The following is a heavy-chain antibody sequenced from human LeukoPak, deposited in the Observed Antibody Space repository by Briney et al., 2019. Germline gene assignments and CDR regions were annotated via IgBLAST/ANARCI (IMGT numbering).Heavy chain of an antibody. CDR2: INPTSGGT. Sequence: ASVKVSCKVSGYSLTALSMHWVRQAPGQGLEWMGWINPTSGGTNYAQKFQGRVTMTRDTSISTAYMELRSLRSDDTAVYYCARGYSSGWSDAFDIWGQGTMVTVSS. D-gene: IGHD6-19*01. V-gene: IGHV1-2*02. CDR1: GYSLTALS. CDR3: ARGYSSGWSDAFDI. J-gene: IGHJ3*02.